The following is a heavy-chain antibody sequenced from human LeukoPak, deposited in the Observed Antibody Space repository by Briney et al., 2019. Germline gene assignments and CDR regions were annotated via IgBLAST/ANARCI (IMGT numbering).Heavy chain of an antibody. CDR3: ARGLEMATICWFDP. J-gene: IGHJ5*02. Sequence: SETLSLTCAVYGGSFSGYYWSWIRQPPGTALEWIGEINHSGSTNYHPSLKSRVTISVDTSKNQFSLKLSSVTAADTAVYYCARGLEMATICWFDPWGQGTLVTVSS. CDR1: GGSFSGYY. D-gene: IGHD5-24*01. V-gene: IGHV4-34*01. CDR2: INHSGST.